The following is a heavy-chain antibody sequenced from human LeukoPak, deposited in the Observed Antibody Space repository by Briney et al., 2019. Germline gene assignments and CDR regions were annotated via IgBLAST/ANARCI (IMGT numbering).Heavy chain of an antibody. CDR3: ASTPIGRRITMVRGVIIRDFVDY. V-gene: IGHV4-34*01. D-gene: IGHD3-10*01. Sequence: PSETLSLTCAVYGGSFSGYYWSWIRQPPGKGLEWIGEINHSGSTNYNPSLKSRVTTSVDTSKNQFSLKLSSVTAADTAVYYCASTPIGRRITMVRGVIIRDFVDYWGQGTLVTVSS. CDR2: INHSGST. CDR1: GGSFSGYY. J-gene: IGHJ4*02.